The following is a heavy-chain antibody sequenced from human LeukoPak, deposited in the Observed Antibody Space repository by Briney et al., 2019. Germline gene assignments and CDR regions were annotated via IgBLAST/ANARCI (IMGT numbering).Heavy chain of an antibody. J-gene: IGHJ4*02. CDR3: ARGDYYDSSGYFPGMNY. Sequence: GASVKVSRKASGYTFSNYAITWVRQAPGQGLEWMGWISDYNGNTNYAQKFQGRVTMTTDTSTSTAYMELRSLRSDDTAVYYCARGDYYDSSGYFPGMNYWGQGTLVTVSS. CDR1: GYTFSNYA. CDR2: ISDYNGNT. D-gene: IGHD3-22*01. V-gene: IGHV1-18*01.